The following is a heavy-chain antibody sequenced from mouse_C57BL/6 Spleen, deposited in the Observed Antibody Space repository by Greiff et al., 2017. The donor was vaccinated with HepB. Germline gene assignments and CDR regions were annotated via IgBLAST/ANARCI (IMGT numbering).Heavy chain of an antibody. CDR3: ARSRVPYYDYDVFDY. V-gene: IGHV1-72*01. CDR1: GYTFTSYW. D-gene: IGHD2-4*01. J-gene: IGHJ2*01. CDR2: IDPNSGGT. Sequence: QVQLQQPGAELVKPGASVKLSCKASGYTFTSYWMHWVKQRPGRGLEWIGRIDPNSGGTKYNEKFKSKATLTVDKPSSTAYMQLSSLTSEDSAVYYWARSRVPYYDYDVFDYWGQGTTLTVSS.